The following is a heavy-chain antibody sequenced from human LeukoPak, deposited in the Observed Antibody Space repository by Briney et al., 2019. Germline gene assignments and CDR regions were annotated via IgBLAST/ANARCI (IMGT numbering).Heavy chain of an antibody. J-gene: IGHJ5*02. CDR2: IYYSGST. D-gene: IGHD3-16*01. V-gene: IGHV4-59*12. CDR3: ARDRGERNWFDP. Sequence: PSETLSLTCTVSGGSISSYYWSWIRQPPGKGLEWIGFIYYSGSTNYNPSLKSRVIISLDTSKNQFSLKLSSVTAADTAVYYCARDRGERNWFDPWGQGTLVTVSS. CDR1: GGSISSYY.